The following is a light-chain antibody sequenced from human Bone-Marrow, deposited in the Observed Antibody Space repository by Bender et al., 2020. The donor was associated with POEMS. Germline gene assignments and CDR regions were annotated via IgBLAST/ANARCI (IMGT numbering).Light chain of an antibody. CDR2: DVS. V-gene: IGLV2-11*01. CDR3: AVWDDSLSGL. Sequence: QSALTQPRSVSGSPGQSVTISCTGTRSDVGGFNYVSWYQHYPGKGPKLVIYDVSKRPSGVPERFSGSKSGTSASLAISGLQSDDEADYYCAVWDDSLSGLFGGGTKLTVL. CDR1: RSDVGGFNY. J-gene: IGLJ3*02.